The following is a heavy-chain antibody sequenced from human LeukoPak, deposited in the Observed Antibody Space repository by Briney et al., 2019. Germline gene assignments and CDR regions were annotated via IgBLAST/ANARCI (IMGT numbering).Heavy chain of an antibody. J-gene: IGHJ6*02. Sequence: GASVKVSCKASGYTFTTYYMHWVRQAPGQGLEWRGLINPSGGSTTYAQKFQGRVTITRDTSTNTVYMEVSSLRSEDTAVYYCARDRHGSGTDNYYGMDVWGQGTTVTVSS. CDR3: ARDRHGSGTDNYYGMDV. CDR2: INPSGGST. CDR1: GYTFTTYY. V-gene: IGHV1-46*01. D-gene: IGHD3-10*01.